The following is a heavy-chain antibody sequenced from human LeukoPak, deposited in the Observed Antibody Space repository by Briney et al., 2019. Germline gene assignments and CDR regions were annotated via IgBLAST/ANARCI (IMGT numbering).Heavy chain of an antibody. CDR3: AKPLGYSYGVDAFDV. CDR2: ISGSGDT. Sequence: GGSLRLSCAASGFTFSRYAMSWVRQAPGTGLEWVSGISGSGDTYNADSVKGRFSISRDNSKNALHLQMNSPRAEDTAVYYCAKPLGYSYGVDAFDVWGQGTMVTVSS. CDR1: GFTFSRYA. D-gene: IGHD5-18*01. J-gene: IGHJ3*01. V-gene: IGHV3-23*01.